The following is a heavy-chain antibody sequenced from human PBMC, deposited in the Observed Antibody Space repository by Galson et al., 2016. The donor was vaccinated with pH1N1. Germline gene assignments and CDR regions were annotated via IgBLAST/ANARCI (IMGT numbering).Heavy chain of an antibody. CDR2: IYYSGTT. CDR1: GGSMNGADYY. CDR3: ARGEGIRYYYSGMDV. D-gene: IGHD1-14*01. J-gene: IGHJ6*02. Sequence: TLSLTCTVSGGSMNGADYYWSWIRQPPGKGLEWIGYIYYSGTTYFSPSLKSRLSMSVDMSNNQFSLTLNSVTAADTAVYYCARGEGIRYYYSGMDVWGQGTTVTVFS. V-gene: IGHV4-30-4*01.